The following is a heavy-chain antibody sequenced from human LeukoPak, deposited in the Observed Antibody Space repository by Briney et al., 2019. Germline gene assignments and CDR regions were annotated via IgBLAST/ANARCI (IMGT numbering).Heavy chain of an antibody. CDR1: GGSISSYY. D-gene: IGHD6-19*01. V-gene: IGHV4-59*12. Sequence: YPSETLSLTCTVSGGSISSYYWSWIRQPPGKGLEWIGYIYYSGSTNYNPSLKSRVTISVDTSKDQFSLKLSSVTAADTAVYYCARWQQWLPVDYWGQGTLVTVSS. CDR3: ARWQQWLPVDY. CDR2: IYYSGST. J-gene: IGHJ4*02.